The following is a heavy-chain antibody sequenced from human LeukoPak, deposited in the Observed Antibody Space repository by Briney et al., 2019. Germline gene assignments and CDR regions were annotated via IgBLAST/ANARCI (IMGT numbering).Heavy chain of an antibody. V-gene: IGHV3-30*02. CDR2: IRYDGNDK. J-gene: IGHJ5*02. Sequence: GGSLRLSCAASGFTFTYYGMHWVRQAPGKGLEWVAFIRYDGNDKYYADSVKGRFTISRDNSKNTLYLEMNSLRAEDTAVYYCAKDLMRDRWFGESWGQGTLVTVSS. CDR1: GFTFTYYG. CDR3: AKDLMRDRWFGES. D-gene: IGHD3-10*01.